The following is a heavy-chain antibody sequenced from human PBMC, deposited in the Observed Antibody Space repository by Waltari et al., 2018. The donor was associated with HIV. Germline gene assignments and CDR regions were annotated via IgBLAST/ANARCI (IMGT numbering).Heavy chain of an antibody. Sequence: QVQLVQSGAEVRKPGASVKVSCKTSGYPFTDYYIHWVRQAPGKGPEWMGWIYPNSGDTHFAEKFQGRVTLTRDTSIRTAYVEVSNLRSDDTAVYYCARQMTFYDALDIWGQGTMVSVSS. J-gene: IGHJ3*02. CDR1: GYPFTDYY. V-gene: IGHV1-2*02. CDR2: IYPNSGDT. CDR3: ARQMTFYDALDI.